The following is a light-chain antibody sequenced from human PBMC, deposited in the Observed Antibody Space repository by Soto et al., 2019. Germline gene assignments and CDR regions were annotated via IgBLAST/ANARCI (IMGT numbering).Light chain of an antibody. J-gene: IGKJ1*01. V-gene: IGKV3-11*01. Sequence: EIVLTQSPGTLSLSPGARATLSCRASQSIRKFLAWYQQKPGQAPRLLIYDASNRATGIPPRLSGIGSGKDFTLDISGLEPEERAVDDGQQRYNWPWTFGQGTKVDIK. CDR3: QQRYNWPWT. CDR1: QSIRKF. CDR2: DAS.